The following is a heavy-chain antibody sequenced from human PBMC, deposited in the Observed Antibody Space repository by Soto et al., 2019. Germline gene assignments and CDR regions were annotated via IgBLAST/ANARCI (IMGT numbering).Heavy chain of an antibody. CDR3: AREGDCSGGSCYVAFDI. CDR2: IYYSGST. V-gene: IGHV4-59*01. CDR1: GGSISSYY. J-gene: IGHJ3*02. Sequence: SSETLSLTCAVSGGSISSYYWRWIRQPPGKGLEWIGYIYYSGSTNYNPSLKSRVTISVDTSKNQFSLKLSSVTAADTAVYYCAREGDCSGGSCYVAFDIWGQGTMVTVSS. D-gene: IGHD2-15*01.